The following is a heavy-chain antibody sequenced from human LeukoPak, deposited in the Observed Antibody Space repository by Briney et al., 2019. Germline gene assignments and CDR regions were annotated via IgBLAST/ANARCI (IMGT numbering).Heavy chain of an antibody. V-gene: IGHV3-23*01. J-gene: IGHJ3*01. Sequence: GGSLRLSCAASGFTFSTYGMNWVRQAPGKGLEWVSGISPSGDITYYADSVMGRFSISRDNPKSTVSLQMSSLRAEDTALYYCVRDLHWGGFDVWGQGTMVTVSS. D-gene: IGHD7-27*01. CDR2: ISPSGDIT. CDR3: VRDLHWGGFDV. CDR1: GFTFSTYG.